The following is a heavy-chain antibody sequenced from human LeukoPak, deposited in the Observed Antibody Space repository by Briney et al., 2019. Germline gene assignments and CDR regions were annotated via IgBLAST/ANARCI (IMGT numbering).Heavy chain of an antibody. J-gene: IGHJ6*02. CDR3: ARALGITMVRDNYGMDV. V-gene: IGHV3-30-3*01. CDR2: ISYDGSNK. CDR1: GFTFSSYA. Sequence: GGSLRLSCAASGFTFSSYAMHWVRQAPGKGLEWVAVISYDGSNKYYADSVKGRFTISRGNSKNTLYLQMNSLRAEDTAVYYCARALGITMVRDNYGMDVWGQGTTVTVSS. D-gene: IGHD3-10*01.